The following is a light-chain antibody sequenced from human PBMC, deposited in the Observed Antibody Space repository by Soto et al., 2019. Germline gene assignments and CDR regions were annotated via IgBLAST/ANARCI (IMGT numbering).Light chain of an antibody. V-gene: IGKV1-9*01. Sequence: IQLTQSPSSLSASVGDRVTITCPASQGISSYLAWYQQKPGKAPKLLIYAASTLQSGVPSRFSGIGCGTDFTLAISSLQHGEFASDYCQQLNSYAFIFGGGTKVEIK. CDR1: QGISSY. J-gene: IGKJ4*01. CDR2: AAS. CDR3: QQLNSYAFI.